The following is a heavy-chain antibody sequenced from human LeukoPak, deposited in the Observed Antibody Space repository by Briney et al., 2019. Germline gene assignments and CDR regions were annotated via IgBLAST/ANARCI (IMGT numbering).Heavy chain of an antibody. J-gene: IGHJ4*02. CDR1: GYSISSGYY. CDR3: ARLRITFGGVIAHGDY. Sequence: SETLSLTCAVSGYSISSGYYWGWIRQPPGKGLEWIGSIYHSGSTYYSPSLKSRVTISVDTSKNQFSLKLSSVTAADTAVYYCARLRITFGGVIAHGDYWGQGTLVTVSS. CDR2: IYHSGST. D-gene: IGHD3-16*02. V-gene: IGHV4-38-2*01.